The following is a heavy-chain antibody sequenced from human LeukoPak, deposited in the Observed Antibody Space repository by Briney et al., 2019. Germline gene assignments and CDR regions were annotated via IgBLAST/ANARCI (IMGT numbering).Heavy chain of an antibody. Sequence: GGSLRLSCAASGFTFSSYTMNWVRQAPGKGLEWVSSISTSSIYIYYADSVKGRFTISRDNAKNSLYLQMNSLRAEDTAVYYCARDVPYYYESSGYYSLGFDIWGQGTMVTVSS. J-gene: IGHJ3*02. CDR1: GFTFSSYT. V-gene: IGHV3-21*01. CDR3: ARDVPYYYESSGYYSLGFDI. D-gene: IGHD3-22*01. CDR2: ISTSSIYI.